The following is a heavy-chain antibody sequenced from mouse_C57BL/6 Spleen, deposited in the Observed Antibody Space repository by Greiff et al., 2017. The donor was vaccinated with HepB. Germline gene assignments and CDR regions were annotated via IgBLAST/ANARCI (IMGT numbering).Heavy chain of an antibody. V-gene: IGHV5-17*01. CDR1: GFTFSDYG. J-gene: IGHJ3*01. CDR2: ISSGSSTI. Sequence: EVKVEESGGGLVKPGGSLKLSCAASGFTFSDYGMHWVRQAPEKGLEWVAYISSGSSTIYYADTVKGRFTISRDNAKNTLFLQMTSLRSEDTAMYYCARDYYGSSSVWGQGTLVTVSA. CDR3: ARDYYGSSSV. D-gene: IGHD1-1*01.